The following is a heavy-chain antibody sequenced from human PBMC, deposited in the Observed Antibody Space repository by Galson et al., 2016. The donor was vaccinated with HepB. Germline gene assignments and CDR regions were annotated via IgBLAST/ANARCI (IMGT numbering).Heavy chain of an antibody. CDR1: GGSISSGGYS. CDR2: IYDSGST. D-gene: IGHD3-10*01. CDR3: AREAVGYSTSGTPPYGMDV. V-gene: IGHV4-30-2*01. J-gene: IGHJ6*02. Sequence: TLSLTCTVSGGSISSGGYSWSWIRQPPGKGLEWIGYIYDSGSTYYNPSLKSRLTISVDRSKNQFSLNLSSVTAADTAMYYCAREAVGYSTSGTPPYGMDVWGQGTTVTVSS.